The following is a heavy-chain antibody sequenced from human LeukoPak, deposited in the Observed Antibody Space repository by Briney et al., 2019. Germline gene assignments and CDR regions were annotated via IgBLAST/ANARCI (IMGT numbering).Heavy chain of an antibody. V-gene: IGHV3-74*01. CDR1: GFTFSSYW. J-gene: IGHJ4*02. CDR3: ARVAYDFWSGYLEGVYDY. CDR2: INTDGSST. D-gene: IGHD3-3*01. Sequence: GGSLRLSCAASGFTFSSYWMHWVRQAPGKGLVWVSRINTDGSSTSYADSVKGRFTISRDNAKNTLYLQMNSLRAEDTAVYYCARVAYDFWSGYLEGVYDYWGQGTLVTVSS.